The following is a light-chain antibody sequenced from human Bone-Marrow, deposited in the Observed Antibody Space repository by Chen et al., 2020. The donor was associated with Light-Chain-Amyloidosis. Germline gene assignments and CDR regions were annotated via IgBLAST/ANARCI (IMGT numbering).Light chain of an antibody. J-gene: IGLJ3*02. V-gene: IGLV2-14*01. Sequence: QSALTQPASVSGSPGQSIAISCTGTSSDVGSYNYVSWYQQHPGKAPKLMLYEVSTRPSGVSNRFSGSKSGNTASLTISGLQAEDEADYYCSSYTSSSTSWVFGGGTKLTVL. CDR1: SSDVGSYNY. CDR2: EVS. CDR3: SSYTSSSTSWV.